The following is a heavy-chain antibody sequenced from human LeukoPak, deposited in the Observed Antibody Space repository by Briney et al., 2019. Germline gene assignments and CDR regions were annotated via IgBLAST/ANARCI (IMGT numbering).Heavy chain of an antibody. CDR1: GGTFSSYA. Sequence: ASVKVSCKASGGTFSSYAISWVRQAPGQGLEWMGRIIPILGIANYAQKFQGRVTITADKSTSTAYMELSSLRSEDTAVYYCARAVAEGRTDYWGQGTLVTVSS. J-gene: IGHJ4*02. V-gene: IGHV1-69*04. CDR3: ARAVAEGRTDY. D-gene: IGHD6-19*01. CDR2: IIPILGIA.